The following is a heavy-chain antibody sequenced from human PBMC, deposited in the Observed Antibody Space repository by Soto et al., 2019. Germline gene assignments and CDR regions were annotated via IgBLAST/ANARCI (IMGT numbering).Heavy chain of an antibody. CDR1: GFTFSSYW. CDR3: ARGYCSSTSCYDPLEGYYYYYYMDV. D-gene: IGHD2-2*01. Sequence: GGSLRLSCAASGFTFSSYWMHWVRQAPGKGLVWVSRINSDGSSTSYADSVKGRFTISRDNAKNTLYLQMNSLRAEETAVYYCARGYCSSTSCYDPLEGYYYYYYMDVWGKGTTVTVSS. V-gene: IGHV3-74*01. CDR2: INSDGSST. J-gene: IGHJ6*03.